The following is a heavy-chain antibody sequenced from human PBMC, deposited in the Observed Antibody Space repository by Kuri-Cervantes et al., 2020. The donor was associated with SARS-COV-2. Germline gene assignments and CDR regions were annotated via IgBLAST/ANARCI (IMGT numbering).Heavy chain of an antibody. V-gene: IGHV1-2*04. CDR3: ARSTPSRRLVVISQGGAFEI. Sequence: ASVKVSCKASGYTFTDYYMHWVRQAPGQGLEWMGWINPNSGGTNYAQKFQGWVTMTRDTSISTVYMELSRLRSDDTAVYYCARSTPSRRLVVISQGGAFEIWGQGTMVTDSS. D-gene: IGHD3-22*01. J-gene: IGHJ3*02. CDR1: GYTFTDYY. CDR2: INPNSGGT.